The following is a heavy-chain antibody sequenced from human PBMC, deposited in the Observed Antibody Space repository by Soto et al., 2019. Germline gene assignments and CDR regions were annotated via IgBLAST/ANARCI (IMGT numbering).Heavy chain of an antibody. CDR3: ASTEYSSSWHNWFDP. CDR2: IYYSGST. Sequence: SETLSLTCTVSGGSISSYYWSWIRQPPGKGLEWIGYIYYSGSTNYNPSLKSRVTISVDTSKNQFSLKLSSVTAADTAVYYCASTEYSSSWHNWFDPWGQGTLVTVSS. J-gene: IGHJ5*02. V-gene: IGHV4-59*01. D-gene: IGHD6-13*01. CDR1: GGSISSYY.